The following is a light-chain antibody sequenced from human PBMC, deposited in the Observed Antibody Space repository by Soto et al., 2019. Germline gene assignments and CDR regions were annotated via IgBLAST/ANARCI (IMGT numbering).Light chain of an antibody. CDR1: SSNIGSNT. Sequence: QSVLTQAPSASGTPGQRVTISCSGSSSNIGSNTVNWYQQLPGTDPKVLIYSNDKRPSGVHDRFSGSKSGTSASLAIGGLQSEDEADYYCAVWDDSLNGWVFGGGTKVTVL. CDR2: SND. J-gene: IGLJ3*02. V-gene: IGLV1-44*01. CDR3: AVWDDSLNGWV.